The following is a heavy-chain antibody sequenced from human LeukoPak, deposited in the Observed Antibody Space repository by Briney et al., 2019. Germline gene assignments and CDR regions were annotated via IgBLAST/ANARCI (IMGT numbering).Heavy chain of an antibody. CDR2: ISYDGSNK. J-gene: IGHJ4*02. Sequence: GGSLRLSCTASGFTFSSYGMHWVRQAPGKGLEWVAVISYDGSNKYYADSVKGRFTISRDNSKNTLYLQMNSLRAEDTAVYYCATPEGYFDYWGQGTLVTVSS. D-gene: IGHD1-14*01. CDR3: ATPEGYFDY. CDR1: GFTFSSYG. V-gene: IGHV3-30*03.